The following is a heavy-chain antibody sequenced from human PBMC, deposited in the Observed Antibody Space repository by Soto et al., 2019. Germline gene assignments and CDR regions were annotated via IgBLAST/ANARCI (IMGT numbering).Heavy chain of an antibody. CDR3: AHRRSGVQLWLRYNWFDP. D-gene: IGHD5-18*01. CDR2: IYWNDDK. CDR1: GFSLSTSGVG. Sequence: SGPTLVNPTQTLTLTCTFSGFSLSTSGVGVGWIRQPPGKALEWLALIYWNDDKRYSPSLKSRLTITKNTSKNQVVLTMTSMDPVDTATYYCAHRRSGVQLWLRYNWFDPWGQGTLVTVSS. V-gene: IGHV2-5*01. J-gene: IGHJ5*02.